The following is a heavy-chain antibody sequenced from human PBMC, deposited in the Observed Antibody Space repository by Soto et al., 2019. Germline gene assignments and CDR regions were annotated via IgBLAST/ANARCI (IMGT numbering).Heavy chain of an antibody. CDR1: GGSISTVGHY. V-gene: IGHV4-31*03. Sequence: QVQLQESGPKLVKPSQTLSLTCSVSGGSISTVGHYWTWIRQPPGKGLEWIGSIYHTGSTYYSKSLGGRLTMSVDTSKGQFSRRLSSVTAADTAVYYCARETGTLRSRNCDYWGQGSLVTVSS. D-gene: IGHD7-27*01. CDR3: ARETGTLRSRNCDY. J-gene: IGHJ4*02. CDR2: IYHTGST.